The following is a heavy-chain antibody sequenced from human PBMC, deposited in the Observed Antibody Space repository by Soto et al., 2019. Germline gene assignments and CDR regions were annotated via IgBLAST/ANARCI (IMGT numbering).Heavy chain of an antibody. J-gene: IGHJ4*02. Sequence: QLVQSGAEVKKPGASVKVSCKASGYTFTTSGFNWVRQAPGQGLEWMGWISAKSGNTNYAQKLQGRVTMTTDTSTSTVYMELKRLTSADTAIYYCTRAGASDWNYVSTSSWGQGTLVTVSS. CDR2: ISAKSGNT. CDR3: TRAGASDWNYVSTSS. D-gene: IGHD1-7*01. CDR1: GYTFTTSG. V-gene: IGHV1-18*04.